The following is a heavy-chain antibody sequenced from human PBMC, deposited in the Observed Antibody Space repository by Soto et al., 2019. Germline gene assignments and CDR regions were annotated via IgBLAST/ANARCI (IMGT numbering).Heavy chain of an antibody. CDR2: IWYDGSNE. Sequence: QVQLVESGGGVVQPGRSLRLSCAASGFTFSDYGIHWVRQAPGKGLEWVAMIWYDGSNENYADSVKGRFTISRDNSKNTLYLQMNSLRVEDTAVYYCARERRFLEWSVSYGMDVWGQGTTVTVSS. CDR3: ARERRFLEWSVSYGMDV. CDR1: GFTFSDYG. V-gene: IGHV3-33*01. J-gene: IGHJ6*02. D-gene: IGHD3-3*01.